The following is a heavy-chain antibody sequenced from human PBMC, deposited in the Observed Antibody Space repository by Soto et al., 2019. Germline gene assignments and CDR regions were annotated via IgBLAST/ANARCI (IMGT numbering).Heavy chain of an antibody. J-gene: IGHJ3*02. Sequence: TSVKVSCKASGGTFSSYAISWVRQAPGQRLDWMGGIIPIFGTANYAQKFKGKVTITAEESTSTAYMELSSLRSEDTAVYYCARGRMSIAAAGTHHDAFDIWGQGTMVTVSS. D-gene: IGHD6-13*01. V-gene: IGHV1-69*13. CDR1: GGTFSSYA. CDR3: ARGRMSIAAAGTHHDAFDI. CDR2: IIPIFGTA.